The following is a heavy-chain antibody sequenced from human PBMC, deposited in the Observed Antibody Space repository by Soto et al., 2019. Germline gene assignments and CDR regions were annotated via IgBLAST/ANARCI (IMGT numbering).Heavy chain of an antibody. V-gene: IGHV4-61*01. CDR2: IYYSGST. D-gene: IGHD2-21*02. Sequence: SETLSLTCTVSTGSVSSGSYYWSWIRQPPGKGLEWIGYIYYSGSTNYNPPLKSRVTISVDTSKSQFSLKLSSVTAADTAVYYCAATYCGGDCDDYYFYYAMDVWGQGTTVTVSS. CDR3: AATYCGGDCDDYYFYYAMDV. CDR1: TGSVSSGSYY. J-gene: IGHJ6*02.